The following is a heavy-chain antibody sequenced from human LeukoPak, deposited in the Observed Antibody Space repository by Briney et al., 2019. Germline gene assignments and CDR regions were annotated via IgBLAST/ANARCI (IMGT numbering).Heavy chain of an antibody. V-gene: IGHV1-2*02. J-gene: IGHJ4*02. CDR3: VAPALGYFDS. CDR1: GYTFTGYY. CDR2: INPNSGGT. D-gene: IGHD5-18*01. Sequence: ASVKVSCKASGYTFTGYYMHWVRQAPGQGLEWMGWINPNSGGTNYAQKFQGRVTMTRDTSTSTAYMDLRSLRSDDTAVYYHVAPALGYFDSWGQGTLVTVSS.